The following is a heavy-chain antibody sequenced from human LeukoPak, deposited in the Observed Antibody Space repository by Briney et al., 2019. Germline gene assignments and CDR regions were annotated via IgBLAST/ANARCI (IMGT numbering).Heavy chain of an antibody. CDR3: ASGPIVSTTYNWFDS. J-gene: IGHJ5*01. CDR2: INHGGNT. CDR1: GGSFSNYY. V-gene: IGHV4-34*01. D-gene: IGHD5/OR15-5a*01. Sequence: PSETLSLTCAVYGGSFSNYYWNWLRQPPGKGLEWIGEINHGGNTNYNPSLKSRVTISVGTSKNQFSLKLNSVTAADTAVYYCASGPIVSTTYNWFDSWGQGTLVTVSS.